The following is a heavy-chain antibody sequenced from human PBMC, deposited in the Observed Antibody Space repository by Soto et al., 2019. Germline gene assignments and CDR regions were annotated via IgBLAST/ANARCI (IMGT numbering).Heavy chain of an antibody. J-gene: IGHJ4*02. CDR3: ARGRIVVVPAAMPAPSSDY. Sequence: PSQTLSLTCAISGDSVSSNSAAWNWIRQSPSRGLEWLGRTYYRSRWYNDYAVSVKSRITVNPDTSKNQFSLHLNSVTPEDTAVYYCARGRIVVVPAAMPAPSSDYWGQGPLVTVSS. V-gene: IGHV6-1*01. CDR1: GDSVSSNSAA. D-gene: IGHD2-2*01. CDR2: TYYRSRWYN.